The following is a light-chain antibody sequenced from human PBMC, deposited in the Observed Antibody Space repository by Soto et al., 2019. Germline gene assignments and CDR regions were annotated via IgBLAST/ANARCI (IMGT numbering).Light chain of an antibody. CDR2: DAS. Sequence: QMTQSPSILSASVGDRVTITWRASQSISSWLAWYQQKPGKAPKLLIYDASSLESGVPSRFSGSGSGTEFTLTISSLQSEDFAVYYCQQYYDWPITFGQGTRLEI. CDR1: QSISSW. J-gene: IGKJ5*01. CDR3: QQYYDWPIT. V-gene: IGKV1-5*01.